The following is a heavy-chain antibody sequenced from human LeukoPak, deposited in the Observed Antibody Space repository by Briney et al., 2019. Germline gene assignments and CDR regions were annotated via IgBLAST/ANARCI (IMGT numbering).Heavy chain of an antibody. CDR1: GFTSEFTFSDFE. J-gene: IGHJ4*02. V-gene: IGHV3-48*03. D-gene: IGHD6-19*01. Sequence: GGSLRLSCVVSGFTSEFTFSDFEMYWVRQAPGKGLEWVSYISSSGSTKYYADSVKGRFTISRDNAKNSLFLQMNSLRAEDTAVYHCATMTVASAFDYWGQGSLVTVSS. CDR2: ISSSGSTK. CDR3: ATMTVASAFDY.